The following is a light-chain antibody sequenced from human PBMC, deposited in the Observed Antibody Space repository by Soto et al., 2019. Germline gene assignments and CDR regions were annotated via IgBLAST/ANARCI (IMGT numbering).Light chain of an antibody. CDR1: QSINNW. CDR2: DAT. J-gene: IGKJ1*01. V-gene: IGKV1-5*01. Sequence: DIQMTKYPSSLSASVGDRVTITCRASQSINNWLAWYQQRPGKAPKLLIYDATSLEGGVPSRFSGSGSGTEFTLTISSLQPDDFATYYCQQYETFSGTFGPGTKV. CDR3: QQYETFSGT.